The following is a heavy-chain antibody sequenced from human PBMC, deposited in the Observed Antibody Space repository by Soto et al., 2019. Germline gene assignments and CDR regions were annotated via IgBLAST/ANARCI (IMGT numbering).Heavy chain of an antibody. V-gene: IGHV1-69*13. Sequence: ASVEVSCEASGGTFSSYAIRWVQQAPGQGLEWMGGIIPIFGTANYAQKFQGRVTITADESTSTAYMELSSLRSEDTAVYYCARDDYGGNRLDYWGQGTLVTV. CDR3: ARDDYGGNRLDY. CDR1: GGTFSSYA. D-gene: IGHD4-17*01. J-gene: IGHJ4*02. CDR2: IIPIFGTA.